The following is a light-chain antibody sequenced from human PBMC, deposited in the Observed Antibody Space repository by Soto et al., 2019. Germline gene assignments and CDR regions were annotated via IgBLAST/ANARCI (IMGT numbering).Light chain of an antibody. CDR3: QSYDSSLSGYV. J-gene: IGLJ1*01. V-gene: IGLV1-40*01. Sequence: QSVLTQTPSVSGAPGQRVTISCTGSSSNIGAGYDVHWCQQLPGTAPKLLIYANSIRPSGVPDRFSGSKSGTSASLAITGLQAEDEADYYCQSYDSSLSGYVFGTGTKVTVL. CDR1: SSNIGAGYD. CDR2: ANS.